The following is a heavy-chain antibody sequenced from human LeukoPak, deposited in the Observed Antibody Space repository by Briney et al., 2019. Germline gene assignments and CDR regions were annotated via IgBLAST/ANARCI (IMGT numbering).Heavy chain of an antibody. CDR2: MNHGGGS. CDR3: ASSSSWSDY. CDR1: GGSFSEYY. Sequence: PSETLSLTCAVYGGSFSEYYWTWIRQSPGKGLEWIGEMNHGGGSNYNPSLKSRVTISVDTSKNQFSLKLSSVTAADTAVYYCASSSSWSDYWGQGTLVTVSS. J-gene: IGHJ4*02. V-gene: IGHV4-34*01. D-gene: IGHD6-13*01.